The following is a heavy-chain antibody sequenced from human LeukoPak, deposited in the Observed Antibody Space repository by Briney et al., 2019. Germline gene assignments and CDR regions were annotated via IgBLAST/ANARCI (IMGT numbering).Heavy chain of an antibody. CDR1: GFTFSSYA. J-gene: IGHJ5*02. V-gene: IGHV3-30*18. D-gene: IGHD6-19*01. Sequence: GGSLRLSCAASGFTFSSYAMTWVRQAPGKGLEWVAVISYDGSNKYYADSVKGRFTISRDNSKNTLYLQMNSLRAEDTAVYYCAKVYSSGWYNWFDPWGQGTLVTVSS. CDR2: ISYDGSNK. CDR3: AKVYSSGWYNWFDP.